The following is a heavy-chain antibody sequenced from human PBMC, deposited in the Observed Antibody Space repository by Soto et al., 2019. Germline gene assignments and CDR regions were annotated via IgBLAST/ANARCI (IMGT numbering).Heavy chain of an antibody. D-gene: IGHD3-16*01. J-gene: IGHJ4*02. V-gene: IGHV4-39*01. Sequence: SEPLSLTCTVSRGSISSGTNYWAWIRQPPGKGLEWIANIYYSGSTFYNPSLKSRVTISLDTSKNQFSLKLRSVTAADTAVYYCARHEEGCFFNLWGQG. CDR2: IYYSGST. CDR3: ARHEEGCFFNL. CDR1: RGSISSGTNY.